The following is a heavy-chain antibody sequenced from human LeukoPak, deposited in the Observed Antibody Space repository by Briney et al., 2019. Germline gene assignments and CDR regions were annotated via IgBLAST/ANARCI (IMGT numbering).Heavy chain of an antibody. V-gene: IGHV4-39*01. Sequence: SETLSHTCTVSGGSINSNNYYWGWIRQPPGKGLEWIGSIYSSGSAYYNPSLKSRVTISVDTSKNQFSLRLSSVTAADTAVYYCQSRYLEWLLEYWGQGTLVTVSS. D-gene: IGHD3-3*01. CDR1: GGSINSNNYY. CDR2: IYSSGSA. J-gene: IGHJ4*02. CDR3: QSRYLEWLLEY.